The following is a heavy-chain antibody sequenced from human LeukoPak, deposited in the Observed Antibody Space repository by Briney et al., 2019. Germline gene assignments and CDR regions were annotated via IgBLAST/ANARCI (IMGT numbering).Heavy chain of an antibody. V-gene: IGHV4-59*01. CDR1: GGSISSYY. Sequence: SETLSLTCTVSGGSISSYYWSWIRQPPGKGLEWIGYIYYSGSTNYNPSLKSRVTISVDTSKNQFSLKLSSVTAADTAVYYCARAFARPPGDVFDIWGQGTMVTVSS. CDR3: ARAFARPPGDVFDI. J-gene: IGHJ3*02. CDR2: IYYSGST.